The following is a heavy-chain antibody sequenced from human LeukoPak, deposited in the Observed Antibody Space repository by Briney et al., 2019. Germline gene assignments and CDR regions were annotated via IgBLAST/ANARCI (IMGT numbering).Heavy chain of an antibody. J-gene: IGHJ4*02. CDR1: GFTFSSYT. D-gene: IGHD1-26*01. CDR3: ARDRVGPPDY. CDR2: ITGSSSTI. Sequence: GGSLRLSCAASGFTFSSYTMNWVRQAPGEGLEWLSYITGSSSTIYYADSVKGRFTISRDDAENSLYLQMNSLRAEDTAVYYCARDRVGPPDYWGQGTLVTVSS. V-gene: IGHV3-48*01.